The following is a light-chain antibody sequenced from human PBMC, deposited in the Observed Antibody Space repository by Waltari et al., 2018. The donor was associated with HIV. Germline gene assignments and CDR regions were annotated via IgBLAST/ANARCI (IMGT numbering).Light chain of an antibody. V-gene: IGKV3-11*01. CDR1: QIVSSY. J-gene: IGKJ4*01. Sequence: EIVLTQSPATLSLSPGERATLSCRASQIVSSYLAWYHQTPGQAPRLLIYDTSNRAPGIPARFSGSGSGTGFTLTIRSLEPEDFAVYYCQQRSNWPLTFGGGTKVEIK. CDR2: DTS. CDR3: QQRSNWPLT.